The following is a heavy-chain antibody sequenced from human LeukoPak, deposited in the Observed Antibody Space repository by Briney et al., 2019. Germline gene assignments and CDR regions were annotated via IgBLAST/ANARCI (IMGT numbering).Heavy chain of an antibody. Sequence: PGGSLRPSCAASGLTVNSYGMHWVRQAPGKGLEWVAFIRFDGSNKYYADSVKGRFTISRDNSMNTLYLQMNSLRGEDTALYYCAKGVTRAAGINWGQGTLVTVSS. V-gene: IGHV3-30*02. CDR1: GLTVNSYG. J-gene: IGHJ4*02. CDR2: IRFDGSNK. D-gene: IGHD6-13*01. CDR3: AKGVTRAAGIN.